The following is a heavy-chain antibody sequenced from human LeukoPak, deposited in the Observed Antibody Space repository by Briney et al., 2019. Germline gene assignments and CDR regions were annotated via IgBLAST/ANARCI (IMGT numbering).Heavy chain of an antibody. CDR3: ATKQWLAPPPDS. Sequence: AVSLRLSCAASGFTFSKYWMLWVRQAPGKGLESVLRINTDLTVTTNADPVKGRFTVSRDNADNTMFLQMNSVRDEDTAVYYCATKQWLAPPPDSWGQGTPVTASS. CDR2: INTDLTVT. D-gene: IGHD6-19*01. V-gene: IGHV3-74*01. J-gene: IGHJ4*02. CDR1: GFTFSKYW.